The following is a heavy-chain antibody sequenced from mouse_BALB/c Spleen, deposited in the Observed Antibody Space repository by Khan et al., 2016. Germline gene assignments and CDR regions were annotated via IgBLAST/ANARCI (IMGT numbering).Heavy chain of an antibody. Sequence: VQLQQPGAELVKPGASVKLSCTASGFNIKDTYMHWMIQRPEQGLEWIGRIDPATDNTKYDPKFQGKATITADTSSNTAYLQLSSLTSEDTAVYYCARSFYDSWFVYWGQGTLVTVAA. D-gene: IGHD2-3*01. CDR2: IDPATDNT. J-gene: IGHJ3*01. V-gene: IGHV14-3*02. CDR3: ARSFYDSWFVY. CDR1: GFNIKDTY.